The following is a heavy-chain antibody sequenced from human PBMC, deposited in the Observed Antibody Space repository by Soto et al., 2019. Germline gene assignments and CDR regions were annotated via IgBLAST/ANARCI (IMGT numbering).Heavy chain of an antibody. CDR3: ARAQVRPQLGGNSSYIIDV. CDR1: GGTFSTAA. D-gene: IGHD1-7*01. J-gene: IGHJ6*02. Sequence: QVQVEQSGAEVKKPGSSVKVSCKASGGTFSTAAISWVRQAPGQGLEWMGGIMPIFRTADYAQKFQGRVTSAADESTSTAYLELRSLSSADTSIYYCARAQVRPQLGGNSSYIIDVWGQGTTVTVSS. V-gene: IGHV1-69*12. CDR2: IMPIFRTA.